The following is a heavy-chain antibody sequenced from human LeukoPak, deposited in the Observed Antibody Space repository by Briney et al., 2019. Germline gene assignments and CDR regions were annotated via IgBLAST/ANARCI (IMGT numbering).Heavy chain of an antibody. CDR1: GFSFSTFE. CDR2: ISDRGSTM. CDR3: ATRVV. V-gene: IGHV3-48*03. J-gene: IGHJ4*02. Sequence: QPGGSLRLSCVASGFSFSTFEMNWVRQAPGKGLEWISYISDRGSTMYYADSVKGRFTISRDNARNSLYLQMSSLRAEDTAVYYCATRVVRGQGTLVTVSS.